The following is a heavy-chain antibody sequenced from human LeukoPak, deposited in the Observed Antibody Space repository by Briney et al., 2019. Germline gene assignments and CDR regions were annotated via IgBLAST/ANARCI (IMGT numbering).Heavy chain of an antibody. J-gene: IGHJ3*02. Sequence: KPSETLSLTCTVSGGSISSGGYYWSWIRQHPGKGLEWIGYIYYSGSTYYNPSLKSRVTISVDTSKNQFSLKLSSVTAADTAVYYCAREGYGLWFGELSVFSERNAFDIWGQGTMVTVSS. CDR1: GGSISSGGYY. D-gene: IGHD3-10*01. CDR3: AREGYGLWFGELSVFSERNAFDI. V-gene: IGHV4-31*03. CDR2: IYYSGST.